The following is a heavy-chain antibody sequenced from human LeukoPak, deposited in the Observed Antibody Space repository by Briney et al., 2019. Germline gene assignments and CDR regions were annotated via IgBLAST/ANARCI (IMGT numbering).Heavy chain of an antibody. CDR1: GFIFSSYS. J-gene: IGHJ4*01. Sequence: GGSLRLSCAASGFIFSSYSMNWVRQAPGKGLEWVSSISNSGTFVYYADSLKGRFTISRDNAKNSLYLQINSLRAEDTALYYWSESLALPAGSAAFDVLGQGTLVTVSS. CDR3: SESLALPAGSAAFDV. CDR2: ISNSGTFV. V-gene: IGHV3-21*01. D-gene: IGHD6-19*01.